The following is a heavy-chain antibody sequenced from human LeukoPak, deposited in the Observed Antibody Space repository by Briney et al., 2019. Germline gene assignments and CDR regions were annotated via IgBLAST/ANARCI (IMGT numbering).Heavy chain of an antibody. D-gene: IGHD5-24*01. CDR1: GFTFSSYW. Sequence: GRSLRLSYAASGFTFSSYWMSWVRLAPGKGLEWVANKKGDGSVKWYADSVKGRFTIPRDNAQNSVHLQMNSLRAEDTAVYHCARDEYRSRWLHPWGQGTLVTVTS. V-gene: IGHV3-7*01. CDR2: KKGDGSVK. J-gene: IGHJ5*02. CDR3: ARDEYRSRWLHP.